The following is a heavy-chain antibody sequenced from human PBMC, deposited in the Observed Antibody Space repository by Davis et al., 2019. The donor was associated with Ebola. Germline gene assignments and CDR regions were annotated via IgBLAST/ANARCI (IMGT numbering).Heavy chain of an antibody. D-gene: IGHD6-19*01. CDR2: IRSKAYGGTT. CDR3: TSTYSGYSSRWSPGYYYYYGMDV. Sequence: GGSLRLSCAASGFTFSDYYMSWIRQAPGKGLEWVGFIRSKAYGGTTEYAASVKGRFTISRDDSKSIAYLQMNSLKTEDTAVYYCTSTYSGYSSRWSPGYYYYYGMDVWGQGTTVTVSS. CDR1: GFTFSDYY. V-gene: IGHV3-49*03. J-gene: IGHJ6*02.